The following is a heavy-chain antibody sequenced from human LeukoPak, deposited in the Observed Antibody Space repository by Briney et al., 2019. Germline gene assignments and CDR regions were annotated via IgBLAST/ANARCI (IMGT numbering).Heavy chain of an antibody. CDR2: INHSGST. Sequence: SETLSLTCAVYGGSFSGYYWTWIRQPPGKGLEWIAEINHSGSTNYNPSLKSRVTISVDTSKNQFSLKLSSVTAADTAVYYCARMPYVWGSYRPRNAFDIWGQGTMVTVSS. J-gene: IGHJ3*02. CDR1: GGSFSGYY. D-gene: IGHD3-16*02. V-gene: IGHV4-34*01. CDR3: ARMPYVWGSYRPRNAFDI.